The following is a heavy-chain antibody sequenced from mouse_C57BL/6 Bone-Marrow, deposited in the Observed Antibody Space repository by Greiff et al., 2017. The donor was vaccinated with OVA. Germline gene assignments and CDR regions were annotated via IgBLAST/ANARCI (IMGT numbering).Heavy chain of an antibody. CDR1: GYTFTSYW. D-gene: IGHD1-1*01. V-gene: IGHV1-55*01. Sequence: VQLPQPGAALVTPGASVKMSCKASGYTFTSYWITWVQQRPGQGLEWIGDIYPGCGSTHYNEKFKSKATLPVDTYSSTAYMQRSGLTSEDSAVYYCARGYYGSWYFDVCGTGTTVIVSS. J-gene: IGHJ1*03. CDR3: ARGYYGSWYFDV. CDR2: IYPGCGST.